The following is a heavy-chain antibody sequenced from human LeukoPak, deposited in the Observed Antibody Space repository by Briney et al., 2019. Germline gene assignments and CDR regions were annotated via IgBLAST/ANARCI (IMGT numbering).Heavy chain of an antibody. CDR1: GFTFSSYA. CDR2: ISSNGGST. Sequence: GGSLRLSCAASGFTFSSYAMHWVRQAPGKGLEHVSAISSNGGSTYHANSVKGRFTISRDNSKNTLYLQMGSLRAEDTAVYYCARELPYYYGSLDPWGQGTLVTVSS. CDR3: ARELPYYYGSLDP. J-gene: IGHJ5*02. D-gene: IGHD3-10*01. V-gene: IGHV3-64*01.